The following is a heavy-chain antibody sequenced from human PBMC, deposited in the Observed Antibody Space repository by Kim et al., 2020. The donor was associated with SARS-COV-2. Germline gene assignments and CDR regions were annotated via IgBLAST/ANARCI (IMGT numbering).Heavy chain of an antibody. J-gene: IGHJ6*02. V-gene: IGHV4-4*07. CDR1: GGSISSYY. CDR3: ARAVDTAASYYYYYYGMDV. CDR2: IYTSGST. Sequence: SETLSLTCTVSGGSISSYYWSWIRQPAGKGLEWIGRIYTSGSTNYNPSLKSRVTMSVDTSKNQFSLKLSSVTAADTAVYYCARAVDTAASYYYYYYGMDVWGQGTTVTVSS. D-gene: IGHD5-18*01.